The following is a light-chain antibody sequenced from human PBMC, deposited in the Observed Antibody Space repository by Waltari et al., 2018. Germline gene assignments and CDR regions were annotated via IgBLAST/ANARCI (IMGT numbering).Light chain of an antibody. CDR2: WAS. CDR3: QQYYSTPLA. V-gene: IGKV4-1*01. Sequence: DIVMTQSPESLAVSLGERATLNCTSSQNVLYRSSNKNYLAWYQVRPGQPPKLLISWASTRQSGVPDRFSGSGSGTDFTLTISSLQAEDVAVYYCQQYYSTPLAFGQGTKVEIK. CDR1: QNVLYRSSNKNY. J-gene: IGKJ1*01.